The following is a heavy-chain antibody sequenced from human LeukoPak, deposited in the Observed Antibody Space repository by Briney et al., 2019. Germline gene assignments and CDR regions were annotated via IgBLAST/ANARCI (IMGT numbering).Heavy chain of an antibody. CDR2: MSGSGGST. V-gene: IGHV3-23*01. CDR3: AKVAITMVRGALDY. J-gene: IGHJ4*02. Sequence: RGSLRLSCAASGFTFSSYAMSWVRQAPGQGQGWVSAMSGSGGSTYYADSVKGRFTISRDNSKNTLYLQMNSLRAEDTAAYYCAKVAITMVRGALDYWGQGTLVTVSS. CDR1: GFTFSSYA. D-gene: IGHD3-10*01.